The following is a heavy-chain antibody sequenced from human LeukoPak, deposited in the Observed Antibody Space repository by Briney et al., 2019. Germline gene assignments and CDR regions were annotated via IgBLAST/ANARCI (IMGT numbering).Heavy chain of an antibody. CDR3: ASSREGYYYDSSGYYQPFDY. D-gene: IGHD3-22*01. CDR2: IIPIFGTA. Sequence: GASVKVSCKASGYTFTSYAMNWVRQAPGQGLEWMGGIIPIFGTANYAQKFQGRVTITADESTSTAYMELSSLRSEDTAVYYCASSREGYYYDSSGYYQPFDYWGQGTLVTVSS. V-gene: IGHV1-69*13. J-gene: IGHJ4*02. CDR1: GYTFTSYA.